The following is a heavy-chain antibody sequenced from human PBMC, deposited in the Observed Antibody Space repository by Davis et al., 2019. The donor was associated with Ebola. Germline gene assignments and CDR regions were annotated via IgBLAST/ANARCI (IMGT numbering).Heavy chain of an antibody. CDR1: GYSFTSYW. CDR3: ARQIVVVLAASKTGRFDP. Sequence: GGSLRLSCKGSGYSFTSYWIGWVRQMPGKGLEWMGIIYPGDSDTRYSPSFQGQVTISADKSISTAYLQWSSLKASDTAMYYCARQIVVVLAASKTGRFDPWGQGTLVTVSS. V-gene: IGHV5-51*01. J-gene: IGHJ5*02. CDR2: IYPGDSDT. D-gene: IGHD2-15*01.